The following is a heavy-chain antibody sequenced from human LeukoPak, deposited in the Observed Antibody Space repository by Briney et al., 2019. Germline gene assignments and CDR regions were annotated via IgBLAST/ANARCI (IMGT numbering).Heavy chain of an antibody. V-gene: IGHV4-59*08. CDR2: KYYTGYT. CDR1: GGSISSYY. CDR3: ARRSKAVAGLAFDI. D-gene: IGHD6-19*01. J-gene: IGHJ3*02. Sequence: AETLSLTCTVSGGSISSYYWTWIRQPPGKGLEWIGYKYYTGYTNYNPSLKSRVTISVDTSKNHFSLKLSSVTAADTAVYYCARRSKAVAGLAFDIWGRGTMVTVSS.